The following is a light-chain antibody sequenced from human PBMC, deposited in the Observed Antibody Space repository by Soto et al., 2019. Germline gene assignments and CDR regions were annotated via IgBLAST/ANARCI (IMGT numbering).Light chain of an antibody. CDR3: SSYAGSNNVV. Sequence: QSAPTRPLSASGSPAQSVTISCTGTSSDVGGYNYVSWYQQHPGKAPKLMIYEVSKRPSGAPDRFSGSKSGNTASLTVSGLQAEDEADYYCSSYAGSNNVVFGGGTQLTVL. V-gene: IGLV2-8*01. J-gene: IGLJ2*01. CDR1: SSDVGGYNY. CDR2: EVS.